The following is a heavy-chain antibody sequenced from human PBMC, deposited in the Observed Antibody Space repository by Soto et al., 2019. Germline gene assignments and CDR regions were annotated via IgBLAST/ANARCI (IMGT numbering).Heavy chain of an antibody. D-gene: IGHD3-22*01. CDR2: ISGSGGST. CDR3: AKDTYYDSSGNFQH. J-gene: IGHJ1*01. Sequence: VGSLRLSCAASGFTFSSYAMSWVRQAPGKGLEWVSAISGSGGSTYYADSVEGRFTISRDNSKNTLYLQMNSLRAEDTAVYYCAKDTYYDSSGNFQHWGQGTLVTVSS. V-gene: IGHV3-23*01. CDR1: GFTFSSYA.